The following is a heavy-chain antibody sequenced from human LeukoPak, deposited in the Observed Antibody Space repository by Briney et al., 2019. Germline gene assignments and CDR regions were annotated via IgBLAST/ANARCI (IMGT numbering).Heavy chain of an antibody. CDR1: GYTFTGYY. CDR3: ARGVGLRFLNFDY. J-gene: IGHJ4*02. D-gene: IGHD3-3*01. V-gene: IGHV1-2*02. CDR2: INPNSGGT. Sequence: GASVKVSCKASGYTFTGYYMHWVRQAPGLGLEWMGWINPNSGGTNYAQKFQGRVTMTRDASISTAYMELSRLRSDDTAVYYCARGVGLRFLNFDYWGQGTLVTVSS.